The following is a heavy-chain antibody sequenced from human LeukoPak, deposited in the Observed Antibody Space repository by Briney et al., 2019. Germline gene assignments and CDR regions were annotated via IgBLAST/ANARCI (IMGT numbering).Heavy chain of an antibody. CDR3: AGVQSQNYYAMDV. CDR1: GGSVTSGSHY. CDR2: IYYSGNA. J-gene: IGHJ6*02. V-gene: IGHV4-61*01. Sequence: SETLSLTCTVSGGSVTSGSHYWSWVRQPPGRGLEWIGNIYYSGNANYNPSLKGRVTMSVDRSKNQLSLKLSSVTAADTAVYYCAGVQSQNYYAMDVWGPGTPVTVSS.